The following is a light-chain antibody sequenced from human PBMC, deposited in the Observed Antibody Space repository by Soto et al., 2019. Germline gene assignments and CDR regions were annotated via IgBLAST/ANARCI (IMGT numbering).Light chain of an antibody. J-gene: IGKJ5*01. CDR3: QQYHRSSIT. V-gene: IGKV1-5*01. CDR1: QSLNNE. Sequence: DIQMTQSPSTLSASVGDRVTITCRASQSLNNELAWYQQKPGKPPNLLMYDASTLERGVPSRFSGTGSGTEFTLTISSLQPDDFATYYCQQYHRSSITFGQGTRLEIK. CDR2: DAS.